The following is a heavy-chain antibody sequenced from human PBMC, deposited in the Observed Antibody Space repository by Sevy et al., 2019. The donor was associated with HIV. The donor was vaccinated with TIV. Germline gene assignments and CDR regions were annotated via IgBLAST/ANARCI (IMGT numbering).Heavy chain of an antibody. CDR2: IYYSGRT. V-gene: IGHV4-59*01. Sequence: SETLSLTCSVSGVSISGYYWTWIRQTPGKGLEWIGYIYYSGRTNYNPSLQGRVAISSDTSKHQFALKLSSVTAADTAVYYCARALAEYYYAMDVWGQGTTVTVSS. CDR1: GVSISGYY. CDR3: ARALAEYYYAMDV. J-gene: IGHJ6*02.